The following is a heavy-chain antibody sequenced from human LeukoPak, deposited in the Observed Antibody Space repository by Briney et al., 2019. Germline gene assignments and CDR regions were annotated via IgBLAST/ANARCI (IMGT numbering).Heavy chain of an antibody. V-gene: IGHV3-21*01. J-gene: IGHJ4*02. CDR3: ARDPTADDY. CDR1: GFTFSNYA. D-gene: IGHD2-2*01. Sequence: PGGSLRLSCKASGFTFSNYAMNWVRQAPEKGLEWVSSITSVSSYKYYADSVKGRFTISRDNAKNSLFLQMNSLRAEDTAIYYCARDPTADDYWGQGTLVTVSS. CDR2: ITSVSSYK.